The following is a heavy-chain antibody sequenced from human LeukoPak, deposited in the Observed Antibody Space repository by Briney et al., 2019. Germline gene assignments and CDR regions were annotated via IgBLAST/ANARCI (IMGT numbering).Heavy chain of an antibody. CDR3: ARVFSSSWTGGYYYMDV. CDR2: IIPIFGTA. V-gene: IGHV1-69*06. CDR1: GGTFSSYA. Sequence: SVKVSCKASGGTFSSYAISWVRQAPGQGLEWMGGIIPIFGTANYAQKFQGRVTITADKSTSTAYMELSSLRSEDTAVYYCARVFSSSWTGGYYYMDVWGKGTTVTVS. J-gene: IGHJ6*03. D-gene: IGHD6-13*01.